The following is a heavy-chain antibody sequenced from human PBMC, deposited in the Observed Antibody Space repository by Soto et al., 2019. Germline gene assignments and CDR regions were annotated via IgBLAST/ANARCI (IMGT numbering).Heavy chain of an antibody. J-gene: IGHJ4*02. CDR3: AKDVNDPHNYGDYNFHY. CDR2: VSYDGSHE. V-gene: IGHV3-30*18. D-gene: IGHD4-17*01. CDR1: GFTFSSYA. Sequence: QVQLVESGGGVVQPGTSLRLSCAASGFTFSSYAMHWVRQAPGKGLEWVAVVSYDGSHEFYADFVEGRFTIARDNSQDTLYLQMSSLRAEDTAVYYCAKDVNDPHNYGDYNFHYWGQGTLVTVSS.